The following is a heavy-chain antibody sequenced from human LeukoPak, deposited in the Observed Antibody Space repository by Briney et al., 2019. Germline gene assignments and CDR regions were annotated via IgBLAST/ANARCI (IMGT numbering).Heavy chain of an antibody. Sequence: SQTLSLTCAVSGGSISSGGYSWSWIRQPPGKGLEWIGYIYHSGSTYYNPSLKSRVTISVDRSKNQFSLKLSSVTAADTAVYYCARAVAAAGTALDYWGQGTLVTVSS. D-gene: IGHD6-13*01. CDR3: ARAVAAAGTALDY. CDR1: GGSISSGGYS. V-gene: IGHV4-30-2*01. CDR2: IYHSGST. J-gene: IGHJ4*02.